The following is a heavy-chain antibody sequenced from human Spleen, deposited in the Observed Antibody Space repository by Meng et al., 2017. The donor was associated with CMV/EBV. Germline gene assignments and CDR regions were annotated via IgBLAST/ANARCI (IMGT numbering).Heavy chain of an antibody. CDR1: GGTFSSYA. CDR3: ARGGLHIVVVIAIHDWFDP. CDR2: INPNSGGT. V-gene: IGHV1-2*02. D-gene: IGHD2-21*01. Sequence: ASVKVSCKASGGTFSSYAISWVRQAPGQGLEWMGWINPNSGGTNYAQKFQGRVTMTRDTSISTAYMELSRLRSDDTAVYYCARGGLHIVVVIAIHDWFDPWGQGTLVTVSS. J-gene: IGHJ5*02.